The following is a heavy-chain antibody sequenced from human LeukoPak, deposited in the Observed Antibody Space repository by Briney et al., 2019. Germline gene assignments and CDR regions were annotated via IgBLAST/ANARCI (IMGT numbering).Heavy chain of an antibody. V-gene: IGHV3-66*01. Sequence: GGSLRLSCAASGFTVSSNYMNWVRQAPGKGLEWVSVIYSGGSTYYADSVKGRFSISRDSSKNTLYLQMNNLRAEDTAVYYCARATVPVAFDIWGQGTMVTVSS. CDR2: IYSGGST. CDR1: GFTVSSNY. D-gene: IGHD4-17*01. J-gene: IGHJ3*02. CDR3: ARATVPVAFDI.